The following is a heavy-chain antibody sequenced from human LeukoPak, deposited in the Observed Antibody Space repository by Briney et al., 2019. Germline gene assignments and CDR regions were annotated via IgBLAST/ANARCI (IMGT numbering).Heavy chain of an antibody. CDR1: GGSISSYY. CDR2: IYTSGNT. D-gene: IGHD6-13*01. J-gene: IGHJ4*02. V-gene: IGHV4-4*07. Sequence: SETLSLTCTVSGGSISSYYWSWIRQTAGKGLEWIGRIYTSGNTNYNPSLKSRVTMSVDTSKNQFSLKLTSVTAADTAVYYCARSAVGTADFDYWGQGTLVTVSS. CDR3: ARSAVGTADFDY.